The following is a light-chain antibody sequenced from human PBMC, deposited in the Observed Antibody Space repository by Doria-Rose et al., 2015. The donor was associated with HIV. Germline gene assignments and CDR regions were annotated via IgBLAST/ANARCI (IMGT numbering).Light chain of an antibody. Sequence: DIQVTQSPESLGMSLGERATLNCKSNQSLLYTSKKYLAWYQQKPGRPPKLLIYWASTRQSGVPARFSGSGSGTDFTLTISSLEAEDVAVYYCQQYYDAPSCGSGTTVDI. CDR1: QSLLYTSKKY. CDR2: WAS. CDR3: QQYYDAPS. J-gene: IGKJ3*01. V-gene: IGKV4-1*01.